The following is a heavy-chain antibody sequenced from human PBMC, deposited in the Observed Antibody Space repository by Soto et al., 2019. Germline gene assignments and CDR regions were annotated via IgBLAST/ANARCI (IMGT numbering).Heavy chain of an antibody. Sequence: GGSLRVTCAASGGTCSTYAMSWVRQAPGRGLEWVSGFRVRGIRAYYTDSVKGRFTISRDSYKKTLYLQMNSLRVEDTAVYYCARGGPEYDFWSGPAPAGSTYYYYGMDVWGQGTTVTVSS. V-gene: IGHV3-23*01. CDR3: ARGGPEYDFWSGPAPAGSTYYYYGMDV. CDR2: FRVRGIRA. CDR1: GGTCSTYA. D-gene: IGHD3-3*01. J-gene: IGHJ6*02.